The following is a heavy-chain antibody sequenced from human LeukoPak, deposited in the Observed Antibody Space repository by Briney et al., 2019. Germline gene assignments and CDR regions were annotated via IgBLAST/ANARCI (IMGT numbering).Heavy chain of an antibody. CDR2: INPNSGGT. D-gene: IGHD5-12*01. V-gene: IGHV1-2*02. Sequence: ASVKVSCKASGYTFTDYYMHWVRQAPGQGLEWMGWINPNSGGTNYAQKFQGRVTMTRDTSISTAYMELSRLRSDDTAVYYCAILIYSGYDSGPGPYYYYYGMDVWGQGTTVTVSS. J-gene: IGHJ6*02. CDR3: AILIYSGYDSGPGPYYYYYGMDV. CDR1: GYTFTDYY.